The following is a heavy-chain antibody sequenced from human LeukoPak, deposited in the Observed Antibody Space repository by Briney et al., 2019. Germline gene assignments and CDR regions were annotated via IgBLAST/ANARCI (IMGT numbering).Heavy chain of an antibody. V-gene: IGHV5-51*01. CDR1: GYSFTSYW. CDR2: IYPGDSDT. Sequence: WESLKISCKGSGYSFTSYWIAWVRRMPGKGLEWMGIIYPGDSDTRYSPSFEGQVTISADKSITTAYLQWTSVKASDTAMYYCARQGWSSTAYYHIDVWGKGTTVTVSS. J-gene: IGHJ6*03. D-gene: IGHD2-2*01. CDR3: ARQGWSSTAYYHIDV.